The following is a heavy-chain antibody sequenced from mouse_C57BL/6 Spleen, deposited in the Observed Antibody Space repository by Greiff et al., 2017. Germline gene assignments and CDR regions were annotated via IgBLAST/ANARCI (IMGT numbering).Heavy chain of an antibody. Sequence: VQLQQSGPELVKPGASVKISCKASGYTFTDYYMNWVKQSHGKSLEWIGDINPNNGGTSYNQKFKGKATLTVDKSSSTAYMELRSLTSEDSAVYYCARNYYDYDENYFDYWGQGTTLTVSS. CDR3: ARNYYDYDENYFDY. CDR1: GYTFTDYY. V-gene: IGHV1-26*01. CDR2: INPNNGGT. J-gene: IGHJ2*01. D-gene: IGHD2-4*01.